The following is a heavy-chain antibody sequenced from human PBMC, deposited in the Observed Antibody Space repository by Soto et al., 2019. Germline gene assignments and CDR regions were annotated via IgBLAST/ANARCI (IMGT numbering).Heavy chain of an antibody. Sequence: QVQLVQSGAEVKKPGASVKVSCKASGYTFTSYAISWLRQAPGQGLEWMGWISAYNGNTNYAQKLQGRVTMTTDTSTSTAYMELRILRSDDTAVYYCARDGLSAGEYYYYGMDVWGQGTTVTVSS. J-gene: IGHJ6*02. V-gene: IGHV1-18*01. CDR2: ISAYNGNT. D-gene: IGHD7-27*01. CDR1: GYTFTSYA. CDR3: ARDGLSAGEYYYYGMDV.